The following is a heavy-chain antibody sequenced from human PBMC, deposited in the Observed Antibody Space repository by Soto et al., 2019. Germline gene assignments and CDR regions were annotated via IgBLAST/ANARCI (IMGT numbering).Heavy chain of an antibody. J-gene: IGHJ4*02. V-gene: IGHV3-53*01. Sequence: EVQLVESGGGLIQPGGSLRLSCAASGFTVSSNYMSWVRQAPGKGLEWVSVIYSCGSTYYADSVKGRFTISRDNSKNTLYLQMNRLRAEDTAVYYCARGGGSSWYATSGGFDYWGQGTLVTVSS. CDR1: GFTVSSNY. CDR3: ARGGGSSWYATSGGFDY. D-gene: IGHD6-13*01. CDR2: IYSCGST.